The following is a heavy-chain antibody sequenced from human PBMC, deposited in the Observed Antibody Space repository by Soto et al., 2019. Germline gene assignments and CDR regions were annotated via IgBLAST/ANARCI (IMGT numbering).Heavy chain of an antibody. CDR2: ISDSGTT. D-gene: IGHD5-18*01. J-gene: IGHJ4*02. CDR3: ARCGFMDTTVTY. Sequence: PGWSLRLSCAASGFTFSDYYMSWIRQAPGKGLEWVSYISDSGTTYYADSVKGRFTISRDNAKNSLYLQMNSLRAEDTAVYFCARCGFMDTTVTYWGQGTLVTVSS. CDR1: GFTFSDYY. V-gene: IGHV3-11*01.